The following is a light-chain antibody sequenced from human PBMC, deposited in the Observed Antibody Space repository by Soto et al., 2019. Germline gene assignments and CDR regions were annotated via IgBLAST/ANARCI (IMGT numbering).Light chain of an antibody. CDR1: RSNIGSNT. J-gene: IGLJ3*02. Sequence: SVLTQPPSASGTPGQRVTISCSGSRSNIGSNTVNWYQQLPGTAPKLLIYSNNQRPSGVPDRFSASKSGTSASLAISGLQSEDEADYYCAAWSDSLNGRVFGGGTKVTVL. CDR2: SNN. V-gene: IGLV1-44*01. CDR3: AAWSDSLNGRV.